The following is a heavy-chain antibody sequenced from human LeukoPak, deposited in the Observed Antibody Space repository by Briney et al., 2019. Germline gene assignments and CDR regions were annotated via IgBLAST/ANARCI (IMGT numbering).Heavy chain of an antibody. CDR1: GGSFSGYY. V-gene: IGHV4-34*01. CDR2: INHSGST. J-gene: IGHJ4*02. D-gene: IGHD2-15*01. CDR3: ARGYCSGGSCYGGVDY. Sequence: SETLSLTCAVYGGSFSGYYWSWIRQPPGKGLEWIGEINHSGSTNYNPSLKSRVTISVDTSKNQFSLKLSSVTAAGTAVYYCARGYCSGGSCYGGVDYWGQGTLVTVSS.